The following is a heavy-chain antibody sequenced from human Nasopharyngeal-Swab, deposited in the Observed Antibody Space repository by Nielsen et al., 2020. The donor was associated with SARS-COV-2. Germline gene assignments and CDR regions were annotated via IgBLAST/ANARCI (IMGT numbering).Heavy chain of an antibody. CDR1: GFTFRTYA. CDR3: VRLSIATAGVDY. V-gene: IGHV3-23*01. D-gene: IGHD6-13*01. CDR2: ISDSGVNT. Sequence: GGSLRLSCAASGFTFRTYAMTWVRQAPGKGLEWVSAISDSGVNTFYADSVKGRFTISRDNPKNSLYLQMNSLRAEDTAVFYCVRLSIATAGVDYWGQGTLVTVSS. J-gene: IGHJ4*02.